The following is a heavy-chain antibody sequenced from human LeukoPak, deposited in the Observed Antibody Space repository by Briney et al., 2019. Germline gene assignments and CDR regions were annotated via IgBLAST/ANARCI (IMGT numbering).Heavy chain of an antibody. CDR1: GFTSIAYA. J-gene: IGHJ6*02. Sequence: GGSLRLSCVGSGFTSIAYALTWARQAPGKGLEWVSGISGGGVTTYHADSVKGRFTISRDNSKNTLYLQMNSLRADGTAIYYCARNQQLGGHSYYYYGMDVWGRGTTVTVSS. CDR3: ARNQQLGGHSYYYYGMDV. CDR2: ISGGGVTT. D-gene: IGHD3-16*01. V-gene: IGHV3-23*01.